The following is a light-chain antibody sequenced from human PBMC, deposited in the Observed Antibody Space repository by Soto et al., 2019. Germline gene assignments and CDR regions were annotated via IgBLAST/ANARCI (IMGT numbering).Light chain of an antibody. CDR3: HYGNSPPWT. Sequence: EIVMTQSPVTLSVSPGERATLSCRASQFVSSNLAWYQQKPGQAPRLLIGGASSRATGIPDRFSGSGSGTDFTLTISRLEPEDFAVYYCHYGNSPPWTFGQGTKVDIK. CDR2: GAS. J-gene: IGKJ1*01. CDR1: QFVSSN. V-gene: IGKV3-20*01.